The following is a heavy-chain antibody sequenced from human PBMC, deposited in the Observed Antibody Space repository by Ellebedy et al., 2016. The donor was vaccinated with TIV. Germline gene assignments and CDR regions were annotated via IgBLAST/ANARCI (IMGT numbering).Heavy chain of an antibody. CDR3: ARDTPSNDYGDYEYNGMDV. Sequence: ASVKVSCXASGYTFTNYGISWVRQAPEQGLEWMGWISAYNGNTDYAQKFQGRIMMTTDPSRKTAYMELASLRSDDTAVYYCARDTPSNDYGDYEYNGMDVWGQGTTVTVSS. V-gene: IGHV1-18*01. D-gene: IGHD4-17*01. CDR2: ISAYNGNT. CDR1: GYTFTNYG. J-gene: IGHJ6*02.